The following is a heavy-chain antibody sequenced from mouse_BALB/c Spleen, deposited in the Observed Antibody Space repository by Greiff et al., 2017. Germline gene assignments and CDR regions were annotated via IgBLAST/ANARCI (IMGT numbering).Heavy chain of an antibody. J-gene: IGHJ4*01. CDR2: ISDGGSYT. V-gene: IGHV5-4*02. CDR1: GFTFSDYY. Sequence: EVQLVESGGGLVKPGGSLKLSCAASGFTFSDYYMYWVRQTPEKRLEWVATISDGGSYTYYPDTVKGRFTISRDNAKNTLYLQMSSLKSEDTAMYYCARHDYGSSSAMDYWGQGTSVTVSS. CDR3: ARHDYGSSSAMDY. D-gene: IGHD1-1*01.